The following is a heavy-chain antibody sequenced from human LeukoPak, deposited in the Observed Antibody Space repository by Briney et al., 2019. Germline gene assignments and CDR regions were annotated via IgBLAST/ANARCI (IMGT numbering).Heavy chain of an antibody. J-gene: IGHJ4*02. CDR3: ARDIYDDSGYFRRGLDY. V-gene: IGHV3-21*01. CDR2: ISTTSSYI. CDR1: GFTFSDYS. Sequence: GGSLKLSCAASGFTFSDYSMNWVRQAPGKGLEWVSSISTTSSYIYYADSVKGRFTISRDNAKNSLYLQMNSLRADDTAVYFCARDIYDDSGYFRRGLDYWGQGILVTVSS. D-gene: IGHD3-22*01.